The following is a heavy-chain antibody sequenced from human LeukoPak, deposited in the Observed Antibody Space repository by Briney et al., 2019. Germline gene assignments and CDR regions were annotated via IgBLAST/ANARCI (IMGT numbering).Heavy chain of an antibody. Sequence: PGGSLRLSCVASGFSFSTSGMHWVRQSPGKGLDWVAFIRNDGNKKNYAESVKGRFTISRDNSKNTLYLQMNSLRAEDTAVYYCAKDLTSAAAGTCVDYWGQGTLVTVSS. CDR1: GFSFSTSG. CDR2: IRNDGNKK. D-gene: IGHD6-13*01. J-gene: IGHJ4*02. CDR3: AKDLTSAAAGTCVDY. V-gene: IGHV3-30*02.